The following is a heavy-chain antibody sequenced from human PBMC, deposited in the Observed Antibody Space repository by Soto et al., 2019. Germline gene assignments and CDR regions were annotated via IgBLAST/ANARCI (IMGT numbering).Heavy chain of an antibody. CDR1: GGSISSYY. J-gene: IGHJ5*02. D-gene: IGHD2-8*01. CDR3: ARGRYCTNSVCYPYNWFDP. Sequence: SETLSLTCTVSGGSISSYYWSWIRQPPGKGLEWIGYIYYSGSTNYNPSLKSRVTISVDTSKNQFSLKLSSVTAADTAVYYCARGRYCTNSVCYPYNWFDPWGQGTLVTVSS. CDR2: IYYSGST. V-gene: IGHV4-59*01.